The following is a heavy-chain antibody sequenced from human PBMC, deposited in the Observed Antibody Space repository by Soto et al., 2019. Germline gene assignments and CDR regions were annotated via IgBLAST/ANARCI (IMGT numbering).Heavy chain of an antibody. Sequence: GASVKVSCKASGYTFTSYYMHWVRQAPGQGLEWMGIINPSGGSTSYAQKFQGRVTMTRDTSTSTVYMELSSLRSEDTAVYYCARDIVVVAATLTGDYYGMDVWGQGTTVTVSS. CDR3: ARDIVVVAATLTGDYYGMDV. J-gene: IGHJ6*02. V-gene: IGHV1-46*01. D-gene: IGHD2-15*01. CDR2: INPSGGST. CDR1: GYTFTSYY.